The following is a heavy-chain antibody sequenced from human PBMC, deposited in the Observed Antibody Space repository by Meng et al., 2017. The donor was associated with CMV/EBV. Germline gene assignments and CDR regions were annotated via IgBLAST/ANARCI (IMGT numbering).Heavy chain of an antibody. Sequence: QLTAGGAGLLKPSETLSLTCAVYGGSFSGYYWSWIRQPPGKGLEWIGEINHSGSTNYNPSLKSRVTISVDTSKNQFSLKLSSVTAAGTAVYYCARGGPNDSSGYYPYYFDYWGQGTLVTVSS. CDR1: GGSFSGYY. D-gene: IGHD3-22*01. V-gene: IGHV4-34*01. CDR3: ARGGPNDSSGYYPYYFDY. CDR2: INHSGST. J-gene: IGHJ4*02.